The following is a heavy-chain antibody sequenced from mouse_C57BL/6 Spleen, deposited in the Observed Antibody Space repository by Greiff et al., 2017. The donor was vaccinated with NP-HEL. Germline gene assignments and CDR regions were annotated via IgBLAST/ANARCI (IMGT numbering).Heavy chain of an antibody. V-gene: IGHV5-6*01. CDR3: ARHDYYGSSSYYFDY. CDR2: ISSGGSYT. Sequence: EVKLQESGGDLVKPGGSLKLSCAASGFTFSSYGMSWVRQTPDKRLEWVATISSGGSYTYYPDSVKGRFTIARDNAKNTLYLQMSSLKSEDTAMYYCARHDYYGSSSYYFDYWGQGTTLTVSS. D-gene: IGHD1-1*01. J-gene: IGHJ2*01. CDR1: GFTFSSYG.